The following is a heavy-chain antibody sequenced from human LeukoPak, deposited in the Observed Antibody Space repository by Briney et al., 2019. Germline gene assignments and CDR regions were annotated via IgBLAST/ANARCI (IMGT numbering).Heavy chain of an antibody. CDR2: ISSSSSTI. Sequence: GGSLRLSCAASGFTFSSYSMNWVRQAPGKGLEWVSYISSSSSTIYYADSVKGRFTISRDDAKNSLYLEMNSLRAEDTAVYYCARDYLTNDFWSGFWYYWGQGILVTVSS. CDR3: ARDYLTNDFWSGFWYY. J-gene: IGHJ4*02. D-gene: IGHD3-3*01. V-gene: IGHV3-48*04. CDR1: GFTFSSYS.